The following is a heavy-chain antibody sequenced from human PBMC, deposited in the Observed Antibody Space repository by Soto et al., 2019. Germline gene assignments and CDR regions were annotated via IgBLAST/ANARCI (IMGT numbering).Heavy chain of an antibody. Sequence: ASVKVSCKASGYTFTSYAMHLVRQAPGQRLEWMGWINAGNGNTKYSQKFQGRVTITRDTSASTAYMELSSLRSEDTAVYYCARDLGVGAASDYWGQGTLVTVSS. D-gene: IGHD1-26*01. CDR2: INAGNGNT. CDR1: GYTFTSYA. V-gene: IGHV1-3*01. J-gene: IGHJ4*02. CDR3: ARDLGVGAASDY.